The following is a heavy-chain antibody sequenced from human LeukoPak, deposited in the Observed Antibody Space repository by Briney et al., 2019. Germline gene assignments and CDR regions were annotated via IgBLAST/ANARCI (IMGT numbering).Heavy chain of an antibody. J-gene: IGHJ4*02. V-gene: IGHV4-39*01. CDR2: IHYSGST. Sequence: PSETLSLTCTVSGDSISSSTYYWGWIRQPPGKGLEWIGYIHYSGSTYYNPSLKSRVTVSVDTSKNQFSLNLNSVPAADTAVYYCARRSGTRDWYFDYWGQGTLVTVSS. CDR1: GDSISSSTYY. CDR3: ARRSGTRDWYFDY. D-gene: IGHD1-14*01.